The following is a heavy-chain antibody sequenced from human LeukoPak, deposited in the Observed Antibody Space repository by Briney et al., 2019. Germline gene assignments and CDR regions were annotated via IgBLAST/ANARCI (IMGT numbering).Heavy chain of an antibody. CDR3: AGGWEPYDYFFDP. CDR1: GSSFTDYD. J-gene: IGHJ5*02. Sequence: GGSVRLSCKASGSSFTDYDMNWVRQTPGQGLEWMGWMNPNSGNTDYAQNLQGRVTMTTDPSISTAYMELSGLRSEDTAIYYCAGGWEPYDYFFDPRGQGTLVIVSP. D-gene: IGHD5-12*01. V-gene: IGHV1-8*01. CDR2: MNPNSGNT.